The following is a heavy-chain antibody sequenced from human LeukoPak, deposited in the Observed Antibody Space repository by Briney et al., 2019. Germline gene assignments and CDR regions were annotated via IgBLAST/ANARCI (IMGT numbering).Heavy chain of an antibody. CDR2: INPNSGGT. V-gene: IGHV1-2*02. CDR3: AREYRERWLQFHSTHYFDY. J-gene: IGHJ4*02. Sequence: ASVKVSRKASGYTFTGYYMHWVRQAPGQGLEWMGWINPNSGGTNYAQKFQGRVTMTRDTSISTAYMELSRLRSDDTAVYYCAREYRERWLQFHSTHYFDYWGQGTLVTVSS. CDR1: GYTFTGYY. D-gene: IGHD5-24*01.